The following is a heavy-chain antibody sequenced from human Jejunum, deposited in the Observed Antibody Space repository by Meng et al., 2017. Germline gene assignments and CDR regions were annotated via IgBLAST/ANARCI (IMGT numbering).Heavy chain of an antibody. J-gene: IGHJ4*02. V-gene: IGHV3-23*01. CDR1: GFTFSSQL. CDR2: IGGSGDTT. CDR3: ARKFGGDF. Sequence: EVQLLESGGGLAQPGESLRLSWEASGFTFSSQLMSWVRQAPGKGLEWVSCIGGSGDTTYYADSVKGRFTISRDNSKNTLYLQMNSLRAEDTAVYYCARKFGGDFWGQGTLVTVSS. D-gene: IGHD3-10*01.